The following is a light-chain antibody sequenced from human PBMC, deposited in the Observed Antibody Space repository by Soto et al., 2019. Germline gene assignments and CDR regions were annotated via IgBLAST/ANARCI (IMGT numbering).Light chain of an antibody. V-gene: IGKV3-20*01. Sequence: EIVLTQSPGTLSLSPGERATLSCRASQSVSSSYLAWYQQKPGQAPRLLIYGASSRATGIPDRFSGSGSGSDFTLTISRPEPEDFAVYYCQQYGSSPGYTFGEGTELEIK. CDR1: QSVSSSY. CDR2: GAS. J-gene: IGKJ2*01. CDR3: QQYGSSPGYT.